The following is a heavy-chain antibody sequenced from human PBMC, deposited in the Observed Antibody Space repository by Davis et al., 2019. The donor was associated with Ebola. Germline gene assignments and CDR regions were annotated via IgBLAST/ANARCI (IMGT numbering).Heavy chain of an antibody. CDR2: IYYSGST. D-gene: IGHD2-15*01. CDR3: ARDGGNIVVVANWFDP. J-gene: IGHJ5*02. CDR1: GGSVSSGSYY. V-gene: IGHV4-61*01. Sequence: MPSETLSLTCTVSGGSVSSGSYYWSWIRQPPGKGLEWIGYIYYSGSTNYNPSLKSRVTISVDTSKNQFSLKLSSVTAADTAVYYCARDGGNIVVVANWFDPWGQGTLVTVSS.